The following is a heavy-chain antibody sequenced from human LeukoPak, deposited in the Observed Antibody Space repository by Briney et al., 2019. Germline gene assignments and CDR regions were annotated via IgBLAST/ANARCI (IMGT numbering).Heavy chain of an antibody. J-gene: IGHJ4*02. Sequence: GGSLRLSCAASGFTFSSYWMTWVRQVPGKGLEWMANIRDDGSDKYYVDSVKGRFTISRDNAQNTLLLQMDSLRVEDTAVYYCVRHTRRSPGDYWGQGTLVTVST. CDR1: GFTFSSYW. V-gene: IGHV3-7*01. D-gene: IGHD1-26*01. CDR3: VRHTRRSPGDY. CDR2: IRDDGSDK.